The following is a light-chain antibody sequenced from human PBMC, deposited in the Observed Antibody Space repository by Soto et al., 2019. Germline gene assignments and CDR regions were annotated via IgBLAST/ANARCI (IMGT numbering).Light chain of an antibody. CDR2: DVS. Sequence: QSVLTQPASVSGSPGQSITISCTGTSSDVGGYNYVSWYQHHPGKAPKLMIYDVSNRPSGVSNRFSGSKSGSTASLTISGLQPEDEADYYCCSYTTSNTRQIVFGTGTKVTV. CDR1: SSDVGGYNY. V-gene: IGLV2-14*03. J-gene: IGLJ1*01. CDR3: CSYTTSNTRQIV.